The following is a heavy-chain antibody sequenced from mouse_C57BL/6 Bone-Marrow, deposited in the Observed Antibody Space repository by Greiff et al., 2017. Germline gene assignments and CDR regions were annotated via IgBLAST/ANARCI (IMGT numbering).Heavy chain of an antibody. D-gene: IGHD4-1*01. Sequence: QVQLQQPGAELVMPGASVKLSCKASGYTFTSYWMHWVKQTPVHGLEWIGAIDPETGGTAYNQKFKGKAILTADKSSSTAYMELRSLTSEDSAVYYCTDWDVWFAYWGQGTLVTVSA. J-gene: IGHJ3*01. CDR2: IDPETGGT. CDR1: GYTFTSYW. V-gene: IGHV1-15*01. CDR3: TDWDVWFAY.